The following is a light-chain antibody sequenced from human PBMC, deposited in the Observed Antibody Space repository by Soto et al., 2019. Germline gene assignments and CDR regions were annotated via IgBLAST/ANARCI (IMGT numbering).Light chain of an antibody. CDR3: QQYDNPALT. J-gene: IGKJ4*01. CDR1: QSISSY. CDR2: AAS. V-gene: IGKV1-33*01. Sequence: DIQMTQSPSSLSASVGDRVTITCRASQSISSYLNWYQHKPGKAPKLLIYAASSFQSGVPSRFSGSGSGTDFTFTISSLQPEDIATYYCQQYDNPALTFGGGTKVDIK.